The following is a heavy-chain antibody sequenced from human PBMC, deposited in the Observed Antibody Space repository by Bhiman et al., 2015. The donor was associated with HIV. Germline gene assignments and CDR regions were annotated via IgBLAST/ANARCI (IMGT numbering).Heavy chain of an antibody. CDR1: GFTFGTYW. D-gene: IGHD6-6*01. J-gene: IGHJ5*02. V-gene: IGHV3-7*04. Sequence: EAQLVESGGGLVQPGESLRLSCAASGFTFGTYWMSWVRQAPGKGLEWVANINQDGSKKQYVESVVGRFTVSRDNARNSLFLQMNGLRAEDTAVYYCARGSSSSLSAERFDPWGQGTLVTVSS. CDR2: INQDGSKK. CDR3: ARGSSSSLSAERFDP.